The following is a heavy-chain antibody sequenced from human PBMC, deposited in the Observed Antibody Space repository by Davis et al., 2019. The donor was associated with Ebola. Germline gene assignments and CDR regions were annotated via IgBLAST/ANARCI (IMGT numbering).Heavy chain of an antibody. CDR3: AKDNRNIWSDV. Sequence: PGGSLRLSCAASGFTFSSYAMHWVRQAPGKGLEWVAVISYDGSNKYYADSVKGRFTISRDNAKNSLYLQMNSLRDEDTAIYYCAKDNRNIWSDVWGQGTMVTVSS. J-gene: IGHJ3*01. CDR2: ISYDGSNK. D-gene: IGHD2/OR15-2a*01. CDR1: GFTFSSYA. V-gene: IGHV3-30*04.